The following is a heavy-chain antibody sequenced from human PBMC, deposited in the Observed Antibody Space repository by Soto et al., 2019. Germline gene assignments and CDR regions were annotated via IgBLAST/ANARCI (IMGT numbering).Heavy chain of an antibody. J-gene: IGHJ4*02. CDR3: ATHPPYGPLDH. D-gene: IGHD4-17*01. Sequence: SETLSVTCTVSGGNIISRSNHWGWINQPPGKGLEWIGNIYYSENTYYNPSLKSRVTISVDTSKNQFSLRLTSVTAADTAVYYCATHPPYGPLDHWGQGTLVTVSS. CDR2: IYYSENT. CDR1: GGNIISRSNH. V-gene: IGHV4-39*01.